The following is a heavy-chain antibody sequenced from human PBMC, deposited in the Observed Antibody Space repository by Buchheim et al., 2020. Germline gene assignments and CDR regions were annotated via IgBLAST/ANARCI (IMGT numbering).Heavy chain of an antibody. CDR2: ISGSSGST. CDR1: GFTFSSYA. CDR3: AKAGWDHYYDSSGYDS. V-gene: IGHV3-23*01. D-gene: IGHD3-22*01. J-gene: IGHJ4*02. Sequence: EVQLLESGGGLVQPGGSLRLSCAASGFTFSSYAMSWVRQAPGKGLEWVSVISGSSGSTYNADSVKGRFTISRDNSKKTLYLQMNSLRVEDTAIYYCAKAGWDHYYDSSGYDSWGQGTL.